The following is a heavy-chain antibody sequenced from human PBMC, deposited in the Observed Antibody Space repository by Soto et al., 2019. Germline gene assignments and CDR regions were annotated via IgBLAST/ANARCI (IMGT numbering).Heavy chain of an antibody. CDR2: ISSNGVGT. D-gene: IGHD6-6*01. V-gene: IGHV3-64*01. CDR1: GFTLSGYA. CDR3: ARRARPDFYYMDV. Sequence: EVQLAESGGGLAQPGGSLRLSCAASGFTLSGYAMDWVRQAPGKGLEYVSGISSNGVGTYYANSVQGRFTISRDNSKSMVYLQMVSLRPEDMAVYYCARRARPDFYYMDVWGKGTTVTVSS. J-gene: IGHJ6*03.